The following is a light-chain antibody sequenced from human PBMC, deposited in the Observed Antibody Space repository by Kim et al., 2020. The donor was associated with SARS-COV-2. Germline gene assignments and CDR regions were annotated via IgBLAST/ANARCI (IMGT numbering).Light chain of an antibody. CDR1: QNIRSY. Sequence: SVGDRVTITCRASQNIRSYLNWFQQKLGKAPKLLIYGASSLHSGVPSRFSGSGSGTHFTLTITGLQPEDFATYYCLQTYDTPRITFGQGTRLEIK. CDR3: LQTYDTPRIT. CDR2: GAS. V-gene: IGKV1-39*01. J-gene: IGKJ5*01.